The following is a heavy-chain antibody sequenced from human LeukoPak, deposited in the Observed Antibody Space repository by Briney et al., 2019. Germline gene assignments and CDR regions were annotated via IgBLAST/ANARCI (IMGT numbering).Heavy chain of an antibody. CDR2: IRTKVDSYAT. V-gene: IGHV3-73*01. D-gene: IGHD3-22*01. J-gene: IGHJ4*02. Sequence: GGSLKLSCAASGFISSDFAMHWVRQASGKGLEWVGRIRTKVDSYATTYAASVKGRFTVSRDNSKNTAYLEMNSLKSEDTAVYYCARPSSGFHFWGQGTLVTVSS. CDR3: ARPSSGFHF. CDR1: GFISSDFA.